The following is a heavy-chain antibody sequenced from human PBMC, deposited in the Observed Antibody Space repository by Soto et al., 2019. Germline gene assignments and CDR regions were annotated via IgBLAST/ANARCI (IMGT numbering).Heavy chain of an antibody. CDR1: GGTFRSYA. V-gene: IGHV1-69*13. CDR2: IIPIFGTA. CDR3: ARDPKAVAKGRYYYYYGMDV. Sequence: SVKVSCKASGGTFRSYAISWVRQAPGQGLEWMGGIIPIFGTANYAQKFQGRVTITADESTSTAYMELSSLRSEDTAVYYCARDPKAVAKGRYYYYYGMDVWGQGTTVTVSS. J-gene: IGHJ6*02. D-gene: IGHD6-19*01.